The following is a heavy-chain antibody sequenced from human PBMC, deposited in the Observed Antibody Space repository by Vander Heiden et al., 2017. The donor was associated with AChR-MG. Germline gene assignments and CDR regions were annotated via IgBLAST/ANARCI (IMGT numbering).Heavy chain of an antibody. CDR2: INHSGST. Sequence: QVQLQQWGAGLLKPPEPLSLTCPAYGGSFSGYYWSGIRQPPGKGLEWIGEINHSGSTNYNPSLKSRVTISVDTSKNQFSLKLSSVTAADTAVYYCATDYSGYDTFDYWGQGTLVTVSS. J-gene: IGHJ4*02. CDR1: GGSFSGYY. V-gene: IGHV4-34*01. D-gene: IGHD5-12*01. CDR3: ATDYSGYDTFDY.